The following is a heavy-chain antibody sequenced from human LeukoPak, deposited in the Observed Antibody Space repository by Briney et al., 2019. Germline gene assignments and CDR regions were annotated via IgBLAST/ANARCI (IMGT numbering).Heavy chain of an antibody. Sequence: SVQVPCLASGYTFPSYVLSWVDPAPGQGLEWMGWISAYNGNTNYAQKLQGSVTMTTDTSTSTAYMELRSLRSDDTAVYYCAREVPYDSSRYYQPFDYWGQGTLVTVSS. J-gene: IGHJ4*02. D-gene: IGHD3-22*01. CDR1: GYTFPSYV. CDR3: AREVPYDSSRYYQPFDY. V-gene: IGHV1-18*01. CDR2: ISAYNGNT.